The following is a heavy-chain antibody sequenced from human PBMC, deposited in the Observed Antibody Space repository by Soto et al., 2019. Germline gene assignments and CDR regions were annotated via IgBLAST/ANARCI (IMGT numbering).Heavy chain of an antibody. CDR1: GGSISSGDYY. D-gene: IGHD3-22*01. CDR2: ITYRART. V-gene: IGHV4-30-4*01. CDR3: ARDYRPTYYYDSSGYFPPTYFDS. Sequence: QVQLQESGPGLLKTSQTLSLTCTFSGGSISSGDYYWSWIRKSPGKGIEWIGYITYRARTTYNPSLKSRVAMSVDTSKNLFSLRLTSVTAADTAVYYCARDYRPTYYYDSSGYFPPTYFDSWGQGALVTVSS. J-gene: IGHJ4*02.